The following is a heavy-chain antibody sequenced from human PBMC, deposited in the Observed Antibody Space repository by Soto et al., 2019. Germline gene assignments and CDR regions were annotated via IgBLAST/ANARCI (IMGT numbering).Heavy chain of an antibody. CDR2: FRTGGDDGTT. Sequence: LRLSCAASGFTFSSYSMSWVRQAPGKGLEWVSGFRTGGDDGTTYYADSVKGRFTISRDNSENTLFLQMNSLRAEDTAIYYCAKKVNSGPGSQYFDYWGQGTLVTVSS. J-gene: IGHJ4*02. V-gene: IGHV3-23*01. CDR3: AKKVNSGPGSQYFDY. D-gene: IGHD3-10*01. CDR1: GFTFSSYS.